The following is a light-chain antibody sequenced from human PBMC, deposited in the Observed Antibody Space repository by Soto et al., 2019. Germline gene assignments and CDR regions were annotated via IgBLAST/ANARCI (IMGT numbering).Light chain of an antibody. CDR1: QSVSSSY. J-gene: IGKJ5*01. CDR2: GAS. V-gene: IGKV3-20*01. CDR3: QQYGSSPPVT. Sequence: EIVLTQFPGTLSLSPGERATLSCRASQSVSSSYLAWYQQKPGQAPRLLIYGASCRATGIPDRFSGSGSGTDFTLTISRLEPADFAVYYCQQYGSSPPVTFGQGTRLEIK.